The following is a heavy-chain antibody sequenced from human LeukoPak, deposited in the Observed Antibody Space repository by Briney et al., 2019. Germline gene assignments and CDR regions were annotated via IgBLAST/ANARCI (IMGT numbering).Heavy chain of an antibody. D-gene: IGHD5-12*01. CDR1: GGSISSYY. Sequence: TSETLSLTCTVSGGSISSYYWSWIRQPPGKGLEWIGYIYYSGSTNYNPSLKSRVTISVDTSKNQFSLKLSSVTAADTAVYYCAVGYSGYLSAFDIWGQGTMVTVSS. J-gene: IGHJ3*02. V-gene: IGHV4-59*01. CDR2: IYYSGST. CDR3: AVGYSGYLSAFDI.